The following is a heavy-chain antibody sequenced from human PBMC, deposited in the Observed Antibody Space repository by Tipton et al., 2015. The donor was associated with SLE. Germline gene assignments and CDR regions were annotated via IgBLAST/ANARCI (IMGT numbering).Heavy chain of an antibody. D-gene: IGHD6-13*01. Sequence: QSGPEVKKPGASVKVSCRASGGTFSTYVITWVRQAPGQGLEWMGDIIPIFGTANYAQRFQGRVTLTADKSTRTAYMELNSLGSDDTAVYYCARVFYSSSWYLDYWGQGTLVTVSS. CDR2: IIPIFGTA. CDR3: ARVFYSSSWYLDY. V-gene: IGHV1-69*06. J-gene: IGHJ4*02. CDR1: GGTFSTYV.